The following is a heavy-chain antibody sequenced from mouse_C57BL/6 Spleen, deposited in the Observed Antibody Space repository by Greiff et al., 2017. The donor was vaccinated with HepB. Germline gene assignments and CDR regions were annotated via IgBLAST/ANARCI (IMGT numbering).Heavy chain of an antibody. V-gene: IGHV1-64*01. CDR3: ARGLYSNYYFDY. Sequence: QVQLKQPGAELVKPGASVKLSCKASGYTFTSYWMHWVKQRPGQGLEWIGMIHPNSGSTNYNEKFKSKATLTVDKSSSTAYMQLSSLTSEDSAVYYCARGLYSNYYFDYWGQGTTLTVSS. CDR2: IHPNSGST. D-gene: IGHD2-5*01. CDR1: GYTFTSYW. J-gene: IGHJ2*01.